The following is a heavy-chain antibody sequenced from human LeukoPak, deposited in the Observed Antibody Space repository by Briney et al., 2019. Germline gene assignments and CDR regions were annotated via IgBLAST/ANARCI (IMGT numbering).Heavy chain of an antibody. Sequence: PGGSLRLSCAASGFTFGDYALHWVRHAPGKGLEWVSGISWNSGNIGYADSVKGRFTISRDNAKNSLYLQMNSLRAADTALYYCAKDIEWEVRGMDVWGQGTTVTVSS. CDR1: GFTFGDYA. CDR3: AKDIEWEVRGMDV. J-gene: IGHJ6*02. D-gene: IGHD1-26*01. CDR2: ISWNSGNI. V-gene: IGHV3-9*01.